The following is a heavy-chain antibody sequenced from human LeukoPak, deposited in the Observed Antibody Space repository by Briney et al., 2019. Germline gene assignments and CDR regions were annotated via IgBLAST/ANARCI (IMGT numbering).Heavy chain of an antibody. CDR2: INPNSAGT. D-gene: IGHD4-11*01. CDR3: ARHSKYANNWFDP. Sequence: ASVTVSCKASGYTFSDYYMHWARQAPGQGPEWMGWINPNSAGTKYAQKFQGRVTMTWDTSISTAYMELSRLTSDDTAVYYCARHSKYANNWFDPWGQGTLVTVSA. V-gene: IGHV1-2*02. J-gene: IGHJ5*02. CDR1: GYTFSDYY.